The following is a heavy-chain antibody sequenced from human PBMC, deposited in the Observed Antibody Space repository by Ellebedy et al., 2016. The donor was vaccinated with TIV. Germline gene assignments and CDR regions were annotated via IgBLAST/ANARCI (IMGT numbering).Heavy chain of an antibody. CDR2: IFSDGNT. CDR3: ARGVGSGWFDP. J-gene: IGHJ5*02. D-gene: IGHD2-15*01. CDR1: GFTFSSYA. Sequence: GESLKISCAASGFTFSSYAMHWVRQAPGKGLELVSAIFSDGNTYYADSVKGRFTISRDNSKNTLYLQMNSLRAEDTAVYYCARGVGSGWFDPWGQGTLVTVSS. V-gene: IGHV3-53*01.